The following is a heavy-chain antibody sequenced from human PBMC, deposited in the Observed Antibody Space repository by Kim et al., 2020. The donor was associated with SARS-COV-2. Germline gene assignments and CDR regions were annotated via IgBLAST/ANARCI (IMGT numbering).Heavy chain of an antibody. CDR3: AREKTYYDYVWGSSTYYGMDV. D-gene: IGHD3-16*01. J-gene: IGHJ6*02. CDR1: GYTFTSYD. CDR2: MNPNSGNT. V-gene: IGHV1-8*01. Sequence: ASVKVSCKASGYTFTSYDINWVRQATGQGLEWMGWMNPNSGNTGYAQKFQGRVTMTRNTSISTAYMELSSLRSEDTAVYYCAREKTYYDYVWGSSTYYGMDVWGQGTTVTVSS.